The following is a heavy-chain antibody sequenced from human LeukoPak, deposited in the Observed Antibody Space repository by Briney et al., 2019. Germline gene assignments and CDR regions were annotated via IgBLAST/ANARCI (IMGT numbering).Heavy chain of an antibody. J-gene: IGHJ3*02. D-gene: IGHD3-16*01. CDR2: IYTTGSS. V-gene: IGHV4-61*02. Sequence: SQTLSLTCTVSGDSISRGRYYWSWIRQPAGKGLEWIGRIYTTGSSNYNPSLKSRVTISVDTSKNHFSLKLNSVTAADTAVYYCARGHIGGSNWDVLHIWGQGTMVTVSS. CDR1: GDSISRGRYY. CDR3: ARGHIGGSNWDVLHI.